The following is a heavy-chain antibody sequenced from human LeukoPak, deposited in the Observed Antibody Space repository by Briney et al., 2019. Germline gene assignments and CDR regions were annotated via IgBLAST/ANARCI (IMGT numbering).Heavy chain of an antibody. CDR3: ARDRWYYGDYDDAFDI. V-gene: IGHV1-46*01. D-gene: IGHD4-17*01. CDR1: GYTFTSYY. J-gene: IGHJ3*02. Sequence: ASVKVSCKASGYTFTSYYMHWVRQAPGQGLEWMGIINPSGGSTSYAQKFQGRVTMTRDMSTSTVYMELSSLRSEDTAVYYCARDRWYYGDYDDAFDIWGQGTMVTVSS. CDR2: INPSGGST.